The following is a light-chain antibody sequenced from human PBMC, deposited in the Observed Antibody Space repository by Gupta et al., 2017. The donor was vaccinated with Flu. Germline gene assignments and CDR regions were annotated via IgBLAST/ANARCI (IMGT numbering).Light chain of an antibody. CDR1: SSDVGAYNF. V-gene: IGLV2-14*04. CDR3: SSYASSISWV. J-gene: IGLJ3*02. CDR2: DVS. Sequence: SITISFTGTSSDVGAYNFVSWYQQYPGKAPNLMIYDVSNRPSGVSNRFSGSKSGNTASLTISGLQAEDEADYYCSSYASSISWVFGGGTKLTVL.